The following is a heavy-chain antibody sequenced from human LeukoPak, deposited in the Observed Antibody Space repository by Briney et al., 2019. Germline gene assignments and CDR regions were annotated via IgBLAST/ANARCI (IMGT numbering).Heavy chain of an antibody. CDR3: AKDQGYQLRYNWFHP. J-gene: IGHJ5*02. D-gene: IGHD2-2*01. V-gene: IGHV3-23*01. CDR2: ISGSGGST. Sequence: GGSLRLSCAASGFTFSSYAMSWVRQAPGKGLEWVSAISGSGGSTYYADSVRGRFTISRDNSKNTLYLQMNSLRAEDTAVYYCAKDQGYQLRYNWFHPWGQGTLVTVSS. CDR1: GFTFSSYA.